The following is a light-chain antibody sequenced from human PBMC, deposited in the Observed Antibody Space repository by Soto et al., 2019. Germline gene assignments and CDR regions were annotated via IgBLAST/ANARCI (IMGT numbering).Light chain of an antibody. J-gene: IGLJ1*01. V-gene: IGLV2-14*03. CDR3: CSYADGSIYF. Sequence: QSVLTQPASVSGSPGQSFTISCTGTSRDVGAYEYVSWYLQYPDKAPQLLIYYVDHRPSGVSSRFSGSKSGNTASLTISGLQAEDEGDYYCCSYADGSIYFFGTGTKVTVL. CDR2: YVD. CDR1: SRDVGAYEY.